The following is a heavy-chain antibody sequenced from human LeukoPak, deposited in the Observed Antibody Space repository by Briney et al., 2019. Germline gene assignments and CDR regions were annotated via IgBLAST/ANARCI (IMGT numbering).Heavy chain of an antibody. CDR3: ARRAPSIAAAGTPNFFDY. D-gene: IGHD6-13*01. J-gene: IGHJ4*02. V-gene: IGHV4-34*01. CDR2: INHSGST. Sequence: PSETLSLTCAVYGGSFSGYYWSWIRQPPGKGLEWIGEINHSGSTNYNPSLKSRVTISVDTSKNQFSLKLRSVTAADTAVYYCARRAPSIAAAGTPNFFDYWGQGTLVTVSS. CDR1: GGSFSGYY.